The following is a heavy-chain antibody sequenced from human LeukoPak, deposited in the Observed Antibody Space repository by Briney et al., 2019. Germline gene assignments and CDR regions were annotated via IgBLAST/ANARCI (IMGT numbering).Heavy chain of an antibody. Sequence: SETLSLTCTVSGDSISTYYWSWIRQPPGKGLEWIGYIYYSGSTNYSPSLKSRVTMSVDTSKNQFSLNLSSVTAADTAVYYCARDSGTYRLIDHWGQGTLVTVSS. CDR2: IYYSGST. CDR3: ARDSGTYRLIDH. CDR1: GDSISTYY. J-gene: IGHJ4*02. V-gene: IGHV4-59*01. D-gene: IGHD1-26*01.